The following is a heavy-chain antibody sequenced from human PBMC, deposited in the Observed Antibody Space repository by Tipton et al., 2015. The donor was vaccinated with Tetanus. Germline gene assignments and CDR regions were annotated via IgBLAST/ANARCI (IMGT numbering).Heavy chain of an antibody. D-gene: IGHD3-10*01. J-gene: IGHJ4*02. CDR1: GFTFSFYW. CDR3: ARDGFYYGSGSYYRAF. V-gene: IGHV3-21*01. CDR2: ISNSGGYK. Sequence: SLRLSCAASGFTFSFYWMHWVRPAPGPGLAWVSSISNSGGYKYYPESVKGRFTISRDNSKDTLYLQMNSLRPEDTAVYYCARDGFYYGSGSYYRAFWGQGTLVTVSP.